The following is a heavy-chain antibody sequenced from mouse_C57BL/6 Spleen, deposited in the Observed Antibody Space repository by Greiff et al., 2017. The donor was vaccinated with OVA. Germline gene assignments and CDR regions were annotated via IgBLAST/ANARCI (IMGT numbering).Heavy chain of an antibody. CDR3: ARGRGIYYDYDGYFDV. CDR2: ISSGSSTI. V-gene: IGHV5-17*01. Sequence: EVKLVESGGGLVKPGGSLKLSCAASGFTFSDYGMHWVRQAPEKGLEWVAYISSGSSTIYYADTVKGRFTISRDNAKNTLFLQMTSLRSEDTAMYYCARGRGIYYDYDGYFDVWGTGTTVTVSS. D-gene: IGHD2-4*01. CDR1: GFTFSDYG. J-gene: IGHJ1*03.